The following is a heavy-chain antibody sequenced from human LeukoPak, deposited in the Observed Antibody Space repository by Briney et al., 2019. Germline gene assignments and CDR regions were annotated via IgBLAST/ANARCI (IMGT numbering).Heavy chain of an antibody. V-gene: IGHV3-21*01. CDR1: GFTFSSYS. Sequence: PGGSLGLSCAASGFTFSSYSMNWVRQAPGKGLEWVSSISSSSSYIYYADSVKGRFTISRDNAKNSLYLQMNSLRAEDTAVYYCARVLQAAAGVFDYWGQGTLVTVSS. CDR3: ARVLQAAAGVFDY. D-gene: IGHD6-13*01. CDR2: ISSSSSYI. J-gene: IGHJ4*02.